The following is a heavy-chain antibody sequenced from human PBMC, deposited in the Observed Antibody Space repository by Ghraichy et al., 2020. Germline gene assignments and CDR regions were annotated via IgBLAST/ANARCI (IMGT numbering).Heavy chain of an antibody. D-gene: IGHD5-18*01. CDR2: TDSTSSYI. CDR1: GFSFSTYS. V-gene: IGHV3-21*01. Sequence: GESLRLSCAAPGFSFSTYSMNWVRQPPGKGLEWLSSTDSTSSYILYADSVKGRFTISRDNAKNSLYLQMNSLTAEDTAVYYCARGVDTPMAVGMDVWGQGTTVTVSS. CDR3: ARGVDTPMAVGMDV. J-gene: IGHJ6*02.